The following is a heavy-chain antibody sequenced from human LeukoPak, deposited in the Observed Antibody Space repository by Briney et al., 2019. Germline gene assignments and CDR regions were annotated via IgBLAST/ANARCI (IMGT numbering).Heavy chain of an antibody. D-gene: IGHD6-19*01. V-gene: IGHV1-2*02. CDR1: GYTFTGYY. CDR2: IDPNSGGT. J-gene: IGHJ4*02. CDR3: TNVYNSGWYFDY. Sequence: ASVQDSCKASGYTFTGYYMHWVRQAPGQGLEWMGWIDPNSGGTAYAQKFQSRVTMTRDTSISTVYMELSRLRSDDTAVYYCTNVYNSGWYFDYWGQGTLVTVSS.